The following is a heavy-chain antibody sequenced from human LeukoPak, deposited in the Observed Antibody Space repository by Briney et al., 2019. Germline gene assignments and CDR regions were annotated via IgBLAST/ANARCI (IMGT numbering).Heavy chain of an antibody. CDR3: AGGPPGQLFDY. V-gene: IGHV1-24*01. CDR1: GYTLTELS. D-gene: IGHD6-13*01. Sequence: ASVKLSCKVSGYTLTELSMHWVRQAPGKGREWMGGLYPEDAETIYAQNFQGRVTMTEDTSTDTAYMELGSLRSEDTAVYFCAGGPPGQLFDYWGQGTLVTVSS. J-gene: IGHJ4*02. CDR2: LYPEDAET.